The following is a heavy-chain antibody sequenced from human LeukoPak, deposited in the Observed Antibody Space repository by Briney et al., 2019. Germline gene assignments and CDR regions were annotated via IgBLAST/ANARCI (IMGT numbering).Heavy chain of an antibody. J-gene: IGHJ4*02. V-gene: IGHV4-61*01. CDR1: GGSISSSSYY. Sequence: SETLSLTCTVSGGSISSSSYYWSWIRQPPGKGLEWIGFIYYSGSTNYNPSLKSRVTISVDTSKNQFSLKLSSVTAADTAVYFCARGPSRLDYGDLGYWGQGTLVTVSS. CDR2: IYYSGST. D-gene: IGHD4-17*01. CDR3: ARGPSRLDYGDLGY.